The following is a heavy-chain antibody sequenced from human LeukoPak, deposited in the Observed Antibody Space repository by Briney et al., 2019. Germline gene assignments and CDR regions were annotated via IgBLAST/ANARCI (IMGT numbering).Heavy chain of an antibody. V-gene: IGHV3-30*18. CDR1: GFTFSSNG. CDR3: AKGRGGDRKYYFDY. J-gene: IGHJ4*02. Sequence: PGGSLRLSCAASGFTFSSNGMHWVRQAPGKGLEWVAGISYDGSNKYYAESVKGRVTISRDNSKNTPYLPMNRLSAEHTAVYYCAKGRGGDRKYYFDYWGQGTLVTVSS. D-gene: IGHD2-21*02. CDR2: ISYDGSNK.